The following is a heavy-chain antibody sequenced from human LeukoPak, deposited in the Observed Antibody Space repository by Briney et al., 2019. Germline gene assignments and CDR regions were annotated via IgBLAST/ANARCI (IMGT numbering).Heavy chain of an antibody. CDR1: GVSISSSTYY. Sequence: SESLSLTCTVSGVSISSSTYYWGWLRLPPGKGLEWIGTIYYSGSTFYNPSLKSRVTISVDTSNNQFSLNLGSVTAADTALYYCARARGYDSSTYNWFDPWGQGTLVTVSS. CDR2: IYYSGST. CDR3: ARARGYDSSTYNWFDP. V-gene: IGHV4-39*07. D-gene: IGHD3-22*01. J-gene: IGHJ5*02.